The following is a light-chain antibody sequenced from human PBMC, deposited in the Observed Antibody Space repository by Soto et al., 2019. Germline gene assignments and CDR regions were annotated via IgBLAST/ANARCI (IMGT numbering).Light chain of an antibody. CDR3: QQADTFPIT. Sequence: DIQMTQSPSTLSASVGDRVTITCRASQSIGSWLAWYQQKPGKAPKLLIYAASSLQSGVPSRFSGSGFGTDFTLTISSLQPEDSAIYYCQQADTFPITFGQGTRLEIK. CDR2: AAS. CDR1: QSIGSW. J-gene: IGKJ5*01. V-gene: IGKV1-12*01.